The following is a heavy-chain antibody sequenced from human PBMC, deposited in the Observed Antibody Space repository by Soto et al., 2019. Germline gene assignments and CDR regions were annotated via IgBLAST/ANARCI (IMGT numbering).Heavy chain of an antibody. CDR3: ARAPGHYFDY. J-gene: IGHJ4*02. CDR2: IYHSGST. V-gene: IGHV4-30-2*01. Sequence: QSLTCAVSGGSISSGGYSWSWIRQPPGKGLEWIGYIYHSGSTYYNPSLKSRVTISVDRSKNQFSLKLSSVTAADTAVYYCARAPGHYFDYWGQGTLVTVSS. CDR1: GGSISSGGYS.